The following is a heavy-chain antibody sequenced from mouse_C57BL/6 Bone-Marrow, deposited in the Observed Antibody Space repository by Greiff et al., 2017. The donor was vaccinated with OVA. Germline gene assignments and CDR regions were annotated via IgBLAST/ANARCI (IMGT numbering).Heavy chain of an antibody. Sequence: VKLMESGPGLVAPSQSLSITCTVSGFSLTSYGVDWVRQSPGKGLEWLGVIWGVGSTNYNSALKSRLSISEDNSKSQVFLKMNSLQTDDTAMYYCASGGYGTWFAYWGQGTLVTVSA. CDR2: IWGVGST. J-gene: IGHJ3*01. D-gene: IGHD1-1*01. CDR3: ASGGYGTWFAY. V-gene: IGHV2-6*01. CDR1: GFSLTSYG.